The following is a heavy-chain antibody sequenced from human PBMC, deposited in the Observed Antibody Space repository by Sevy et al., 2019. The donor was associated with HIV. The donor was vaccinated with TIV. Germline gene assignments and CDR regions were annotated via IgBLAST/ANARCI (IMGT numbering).Heavy chain of an antibody. CDR2: IKQDGSEK. J-gene: IGHJ4*02. Sequence: GGSLRLSCAASGFTFSSYWMSWVRQAPGKGLEWVANIKQDGSEKYYVDSVKGRFTISRDNAKNSLYLQMNSLRAEDTAVYYCARDIAAADDGVLDYWAQATVVTVS. CDR1: GFTFSSYW. D-gene: IGHD6-13*01. CDR3: ARDIAAADDGVLDY. V-gene: IGHV3-7*01.